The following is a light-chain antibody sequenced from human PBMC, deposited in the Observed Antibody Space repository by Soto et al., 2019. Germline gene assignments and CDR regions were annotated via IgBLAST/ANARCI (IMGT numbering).Light chain of an antibody. V-gene: IGKV1-33*01. J-gene: IGKJ3*01. CDR3: QQYDILPLT. CDR1: QGISTY. Sequence: DIQMTQSPSSLSASVGERVTITCRASQGISTYLNWYHQKPGKAPKLLIYDASNLETGVPSRFSGSGSGTHFTFTISSLQPEDTATYYCQQYDILPLTFGPGTKVDIK. CDR2: DAS.